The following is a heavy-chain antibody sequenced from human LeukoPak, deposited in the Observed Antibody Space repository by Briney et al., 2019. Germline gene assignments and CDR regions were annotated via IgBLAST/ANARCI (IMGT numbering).Heavy chain of an antibody. Sequence: SETLSLTGTVSGGSISSYYWSWIRQPPGKGLEWIGYIYYSGSTNYNPSLKSRVTISVDTSKNQFSLKLSSVTAADTAVYYCARGLGYYYDSSGYFGWFDPWGQGTLVTVSS. CDR3: ARGLGYYYDSSGYFGWFDP. CDR1: GGSISSYY. J-gene: IGHJ5*02. V-gene: IGHV4-59*01. CDR2: IYYSGST. D-gene: IGHD3-22*01.